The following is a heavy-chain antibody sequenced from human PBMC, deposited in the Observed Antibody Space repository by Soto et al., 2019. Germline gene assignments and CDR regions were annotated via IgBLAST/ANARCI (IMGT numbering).Heavy chain of an antibody. Sequence: ESLKSSVKGSGYSLTSYWIAWVRQMPGKGLEWMGIIYPGDSDTRYSPSFQGQVTISADKSISTAYLQWSSLKASDTAMYYCARRPDYGGNYYYYGMDVWGQGTTVTVSS. V-gene: IGHV5-51*01. CDR1: GYSLTSYW. D-gene: IGHD4-17*01. CDR3: ARRPDYGGNYYYYGMDV. J-gene: IGHJ6*02. CDR2: IYPGDSDT.